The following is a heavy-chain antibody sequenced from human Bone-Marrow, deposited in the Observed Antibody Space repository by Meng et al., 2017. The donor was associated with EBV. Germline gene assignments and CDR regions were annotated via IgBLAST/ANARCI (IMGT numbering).Heavy chain of an antibody. CDR2: ISSSSSYI. D-gene: IGHD3-22*01. CDR1: GFTFSSYS. V-gene: IGHV3-21*01. J-gene: IGHJ4*02. Sequence: EVQLVESGGXLVKPGGSLGLSCGASGFTFSSYSMNWVRQAPGKGLEWVSSISSSSSYIYYADSVKGRFTISRDNAKNSLYLQMNSLRAEDTAVYYCASGYYDSSGYYFDYWGQGTLVTVSS. CDR3: ASGYYDSSGYYFDY.